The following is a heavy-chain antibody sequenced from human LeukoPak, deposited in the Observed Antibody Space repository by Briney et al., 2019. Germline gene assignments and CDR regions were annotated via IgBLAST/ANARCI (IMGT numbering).Heavy chain of an antibody. CDR2: ISYDGSNE. V-gene: IGHV3-30-3*01. CDR1: GFTFSSYA. CDR3: GAGYYGSGIGY. J-gene: IGHJ4*02. D-gene: IGHD3-10*01. Sequence: GGSLRLSCAASGFTFSSYAMHWVRQAPGKGLEWVAVISYDGSNEYYADSVKGRFSISRDNSKNTLYLQMNSLRAEDTAVYYSGAGYYGSGIGYWGQGTLVTVSS.